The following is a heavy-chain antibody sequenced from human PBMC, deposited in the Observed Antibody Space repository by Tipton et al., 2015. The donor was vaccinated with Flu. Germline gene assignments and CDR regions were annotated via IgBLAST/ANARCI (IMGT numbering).Heavy chain of an antibody. D-gene: IGHD1-26*01. CDR1: GFTFSSYE. CDR3: ARSLAPPRGGSYPGVWGFDAFDI. J-gene: IGHJ3*02. Sequence: SLRLSCAASGFTFSSYEMNWVRQAPGKGLEWVSYISSSGSTIYYADSVKGRFTISRDNAKNSLYLQMNSLRAEDTAVYYCARSLAPPRGGSYPGVWGFDAFDIWGQGTMVTVSS. CDR2: ISSSGSTI. V-gene: IGHV3-48*03.